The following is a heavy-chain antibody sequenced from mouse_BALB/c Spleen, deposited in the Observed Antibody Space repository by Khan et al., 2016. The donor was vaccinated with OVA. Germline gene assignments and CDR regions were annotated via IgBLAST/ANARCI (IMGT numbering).Heavy chain of an antibody. Sequence: VELVESGPGLVAPSQSLSITCTVSGFSLTDYGVSWIRQPPGKGLEWLGLIWGGGSTYYNSVLKSRLSISKDNSKSQVFLQMNSLQTDDTAMYYCAKLLWCHCYAMDYWGQGTSVTVSS. J-gene: IGHJ4*01. V-gene: IGHV2-6-5*01. CDR1: GFSLTDYG. CDR2: IWGGGST. D-gene: IGHD1-1*02. CDR3: AKLLWCHCYAMDY.